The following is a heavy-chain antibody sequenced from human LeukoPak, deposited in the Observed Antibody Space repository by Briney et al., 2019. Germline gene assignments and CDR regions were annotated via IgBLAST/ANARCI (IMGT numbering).Heavy chain of an antibody. CDR1: GFTFSSYS. CDR3: ARDSSDAYNPEPGY. CDR2: ISSSSSYI. J-gene: IGHJ4*02. V-gene: IGHV3-21*01. Sequence: NPGGSLRLSCAASGFTFSSYSMNWVRQAPGKGLEWVSSISSSSSYIYYADSVKGRFTISRDNAKNSLYLQMNSLRDEDTAVYYCARDSSDAYNPEPGYWGQGTLVTVSS. D-gene: IGHD5-24*01.